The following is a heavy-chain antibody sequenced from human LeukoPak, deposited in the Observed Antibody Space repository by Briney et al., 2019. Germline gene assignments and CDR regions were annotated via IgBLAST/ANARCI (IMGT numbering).Heavy chain of an antibody. J-gene: IGHJ4*02. CDR1: GGTFSSSA. Sequence: GSSVKVSCKASGGTFSSSAISWVRQAPGQGLEWMGGITPIFHTSTYARKFQGRLTITADESTNTAYMELSSLRSDDTAIYYCARELLPGGFADYWGQGTLVTVSS. V-gene: IGHV1-69*01. D-gene: IGHD3-22*01. CDR3: ARELLPGGFADY. CDR2: ITPIFHTS.